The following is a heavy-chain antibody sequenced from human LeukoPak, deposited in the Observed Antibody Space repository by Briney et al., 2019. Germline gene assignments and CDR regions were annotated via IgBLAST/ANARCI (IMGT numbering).Heavy chain of an antibody. CDR2: IYSSGTT. Sequence: SETLSLTCTVSGGSISSSNYYWNWIRQPAGKGLEWIGRIYSSGTTNYNPSLKSRLTISVDTSKKQFSLKLNSVTAADTAVYYCAREKIGYYDSSGRGWFDPWGQGTLVTVSS. V-gene: IGHV4-61*02. J-gene: IGHJ5*02. D-gene: IGHD3-22*01. CDR1: GGSISSSNYY. CDR3: AREKIGYYDSSGRGWFDP.